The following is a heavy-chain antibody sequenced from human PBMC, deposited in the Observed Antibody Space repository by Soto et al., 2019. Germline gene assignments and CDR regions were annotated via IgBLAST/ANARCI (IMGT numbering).Heavy chain of an antibody. V-gene: IGHV3-30-3*01. CDR3: ATNGYSYGTLSDY. CDR1: GFTFSSYA. Sequence: GGSLRLSCAASGFTFSSYAMHWVRQAPGKGLEWVAVISYDGSNKYYADSVKGRFTISRDNSKNTMYLQMNSLRAEDTAVYYCATNGYSYGTLSDYWGQGTLVTVSS. D-gene: IGHD5-18*01. J-gene: IGHJ4*02. CDR2: ISYDGSNK.